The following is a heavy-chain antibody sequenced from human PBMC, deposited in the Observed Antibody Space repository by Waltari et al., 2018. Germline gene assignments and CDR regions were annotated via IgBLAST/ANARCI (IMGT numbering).Heavy chain of an antibody. D-gene: IGHD3-9*01. CDR3: ARGRLRYFDWLDY. CDR2: NYPGDSDT. CDR1: GYSFTSYW. J-gene: IGHJ4*02. V-gene: IGHV5-51*03. Sequence: EVQLVQSGAEVTKPGESLKISCKGSGYSFTSYWIGWVRQMPGKGLEWMWINYPGDSDTRYSTSVQGQVTISADKTISTAYLQWSSLKASDTAMYYCARGRLRYFDWLDYLGQGTLVTVSS.